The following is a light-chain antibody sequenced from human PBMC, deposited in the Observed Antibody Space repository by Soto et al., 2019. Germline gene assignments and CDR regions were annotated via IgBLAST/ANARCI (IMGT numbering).Light chain of an antibody. V-gene: IGKV3-15*01. CDR3: QQYNAWPLT. J-gene: IGKJ4*01. Sequence: EIVMTQSPATLSVSPGERATLSCRASQSLTNNYLAWYQQKPGQPPSLLIYGASTRATGIPARFSGSGSGTEFTLTISSLQSEDFAVYYCQQYNAWPLTFGGGTKVEI. CDR1: QSLTNN. CDR2: GAS.